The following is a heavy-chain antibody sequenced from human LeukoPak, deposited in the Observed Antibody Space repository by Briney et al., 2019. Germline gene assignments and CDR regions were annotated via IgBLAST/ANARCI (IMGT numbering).Heavy chain of an antibody. D-gene: IGHD2-8*01. Sequence: NPGGSLRLSCAASGFTFSSYSMNWVRQAPGKGLEWVSSISSSSSYIYYADSVKGRFTISRDNAKNSLYLQMNSLRAEDTAVYYCARVDIVLMVYAFDYWGQGTLVIVSS. CDR2: ISSSSSYI. J-gene: IGHJ4*02. V-gene: IGHV3-21*01. CDR3: ARVDIVLMVYAFDY. CDR1: GFTFSSYS.